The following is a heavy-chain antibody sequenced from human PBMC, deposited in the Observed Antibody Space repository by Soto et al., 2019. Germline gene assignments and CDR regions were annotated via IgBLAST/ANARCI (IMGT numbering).Heavy chain of an antibody. V-gene: IGHV6-1*01. CDR3: ARESSSWTGYYYGMDV. CDR2: TYYRSKWYN. Sequence: PSQTLSLTCVISGDSVSSNSAAWNWIRQSPSRGLEWLGRTYYRSKWYNDYAVSVKSRITINPDTSKNQFSLQLNSVTPEDTAVYYCARESSSWTGYYYGMDVWGQGTTVTVSS. CDR1: GDSVSSNSAA. J-gene: IGHJ6*02. D-gene: IGHD6-13*01.